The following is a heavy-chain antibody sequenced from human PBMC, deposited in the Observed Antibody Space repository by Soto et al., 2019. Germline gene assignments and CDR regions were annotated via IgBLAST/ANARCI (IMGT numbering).Heavy chain of an antibody. V-gene: IGHV2-5*08. CDR2: IYWDDDK. D-gene: IGHD2-15*01. CDR3: AHRNPGYCSGSSCYSD. Sequence: TLSLTCTVSGGSISSYYRSWIRQPPGKALEWLALIYWDDDKRYSPSLKSRLTITKDTSKNQVVLTMTNMDPVDTATYYCAHRNPGYCSGSSCYSDWAQGTLVTVSS. J-gene: IGHJ4*02. CDR1: GGSISSYYR.